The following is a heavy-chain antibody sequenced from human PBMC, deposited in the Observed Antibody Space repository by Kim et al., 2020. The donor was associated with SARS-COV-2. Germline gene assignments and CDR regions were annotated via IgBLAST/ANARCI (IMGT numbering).Heavy chain of an antibody. CDR3: ARELITFGGHWFDP. Sequence: SETLSLTCSVSGGSISAYYWSWIRQAPGKGLEWIGYIFYSETTNYNPSLKSRVTISVDTSKNQFSLKLRSVTAADTAIYYCARELITFGGHWFDPWGQGALVTVSS. CDR2: IFYSETT. J-gene: IGHJ5*02. V-gene: IGHV4-59*01. D-gene: IGHD3-16*01. CDR1: GGSISAYY.